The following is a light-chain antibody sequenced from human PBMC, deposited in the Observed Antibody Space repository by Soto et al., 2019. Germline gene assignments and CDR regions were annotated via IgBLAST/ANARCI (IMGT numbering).Light chain of an antibody. J-gene: IGKJ1*01. CDR1: QTLDVW. V-gene: IGKV1-5*03. Sequence: DIRMTQSPSTLSASVGDRVTITCRASQTLDVWLAWYQQKPGKAPRLLIYMASTLQSGVPSRFSGSGSGTEFTLTISSLQPDDFATYYCQQYLSYSRTFGQGTKVDIK. CDR2: MAS. CDR3: QQYLSYSRT.